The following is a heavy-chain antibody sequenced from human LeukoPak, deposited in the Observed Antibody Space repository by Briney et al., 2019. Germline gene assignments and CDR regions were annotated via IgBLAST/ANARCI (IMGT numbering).Heavy chain of an antibody. V-gene: IGHV1-69*04. CDR2: IIPILGIA. J-gene: IGHJ1*01. D-gene: IGHD3-22*01. CDR3: ARSSSSGAPVLLQH. CDR1: GGTFSSYA. Sequence: EASVKVSCKASGGTFSSYAISWVRQAPGQGLEWMGRIIPILGIANYAQKFQGRVTITADKSTSTAYMELSSLRSEDTAVYYCARSSSSGAPVLLQHWGQGTLVTVFS.